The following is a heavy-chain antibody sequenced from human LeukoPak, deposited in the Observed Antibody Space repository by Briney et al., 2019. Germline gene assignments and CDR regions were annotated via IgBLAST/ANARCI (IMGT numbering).Heavy chain of an antibody. D-gene: IGHD2-15*01. V-gene: IGHV3-53*01. CDR3: ARVRGSCSGGSCSPYYFDY. CDR2: IYSGGST. J-gene: IGHJ4*02. Sequence: GGSLRLSCAASGFTVSSNYMSWVRQAPGKGLEWVSVIYSGGSTYYADSVKGRFTISRDNSKNTLYLQINSLRAEDTAVYYCARVRGSCSGGSCSPYYFDYWGQGTLVTVSS. CDR1: GFTVSSNY.